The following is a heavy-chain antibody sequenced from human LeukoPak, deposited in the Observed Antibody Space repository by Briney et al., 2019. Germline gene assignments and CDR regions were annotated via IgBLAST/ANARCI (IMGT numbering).Heavy chain of an antibody. J-gene: IGHJ4*02. CDR2: IKQDGSEK. Sequence: GGSLRLSCAASGFTFSSYWMSWVRQAPGKGLEWVANIKQDGSEKYYVDSVKGRFTISRDNAKNSLYLQMNSLAAEDTAVYYCARWYDYLWGSFCYHYFDYWGRGTLVTVSS. CDR3: ARWYDYLWGSFCYHYFDY. D-gene: IGHD3-16*01. CDR1: GFTFSSYW. V-gene: IGHV3-7*03.